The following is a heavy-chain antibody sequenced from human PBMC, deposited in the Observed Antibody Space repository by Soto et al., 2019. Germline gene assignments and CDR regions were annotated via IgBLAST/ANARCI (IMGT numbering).Heavy chain of an antibody. CDR1: GFTFSNAW. Sequence: EVQLVESGGGLVKPGGSLRLSCAASGFTFSNAWMSWVRQAPGKGLEWVGRIKSKTDGGTTDYAAPVKGRFTISRDDSNNTLYLQMNSLKTEDTAVYYCTTGRGYCSGGSCYLVAFDIWGQGTMVTVSS. V-gene: IGHV3-15*01. J-gene: IGHJ3*02. CDR2: IKSKTDGGTT. D-gene: IGHD2-15*01. CDR3: TTGRGYCSGGSCYLVAFDI.